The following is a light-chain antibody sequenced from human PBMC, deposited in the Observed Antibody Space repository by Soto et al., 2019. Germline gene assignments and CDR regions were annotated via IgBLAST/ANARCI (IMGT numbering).Light chain of an antibody. V-gene: IGKV3-11*01. CDR1: HYVSTY. Sequence: EIVLTQSPAALSSYPGDTVTISCLASHYVSTYLAWYQHRPGQAPRLLLYHTSTRAAGIPARFSGSGSGTDFTLTISTLQPEDFAVYYCHQRRSWPRTFGQGTKVDI. CDR2: HTS. J-gene: IGKJ1*01. CDR3: HQRRSWPRT.